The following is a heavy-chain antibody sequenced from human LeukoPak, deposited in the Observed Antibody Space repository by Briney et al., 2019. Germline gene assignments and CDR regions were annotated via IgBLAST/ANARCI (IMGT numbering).Heavy chain of an antibody. J-gene: IGHJ5*02. V-gene: IGHV5-51*01. CDR3: ARLHDYDFWSGYYPAWFDP. D-gene: IGHD3-3*01. Sequence: GGSLKISCKGSGYSFTSYWIGWVRHMPGKGLEWMGIIYPGDSDTRYSPSFQGQVTISADKSISTAYLQWSSLKASDTAMYYCARLHDYDFWSGYYPAWFDPWGQGTLVTVSS. CDR1: GYSFTSYW. CDR2: IYPGDSDT.